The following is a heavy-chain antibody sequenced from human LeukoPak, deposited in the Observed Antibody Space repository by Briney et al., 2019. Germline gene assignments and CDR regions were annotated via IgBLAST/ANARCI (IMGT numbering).Heavy chain of an antibody. CDR1: GGSLNDYY. D-gene: IGHD5-12*01. CDR3: ARGSGGGWLREDDAFHI. J-gene: IGHJ3*02. CDR2: ITHGGST. Sequence: KPSETLSLTCAVYGGSLNDYYRSWIRQSPGKGLEWLGEITHGGSTNYNPSLKSRVTISVDPSKNEFSLNLSSVTAADTAVYYCARGSGGGWLREDDAFHIWGPGTMVTVSS. V-gene: IGHV4-34*01.